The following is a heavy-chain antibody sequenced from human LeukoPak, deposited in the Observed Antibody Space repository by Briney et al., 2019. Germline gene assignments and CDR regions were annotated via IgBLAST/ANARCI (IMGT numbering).Heavy chain of an antibody. D-gene: IGHD3-22*01. J-gene: IGHJ4*02. Sequence: SVKVSCXASGGTFSSYAISWVRQARGQGLEWMGRIIPIFGTANYAQKFQGRVTITTDESTSTAYMELSSLRSEDTAVYYCARGEGYYYDSSGYYGFDYWGQGTLVTVSS. CDR1: GGTFSSYA. CDR2: IIPIFGTA. V-gene: IGHV1-69*05. CDR3: ARGEGYYYDSSGYYGFDY.